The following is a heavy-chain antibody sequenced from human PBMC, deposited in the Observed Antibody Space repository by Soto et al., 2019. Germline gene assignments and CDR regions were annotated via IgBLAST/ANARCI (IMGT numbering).Heavy chain of an antibody. V-gene: IGHV3-30-3*01. J-gene: IGHJ6*02. D-gene: IGHD1-1*01. CDR3: ARDRLRYNWNDFPYYYYGMDV. Sequence: QVQLVESGGGVVQPGRSLRLSCAASGFTFSSYAMHWVRQAPGKGLEWVAVISYDGSHKYYADSVKGRFTISRDNSKNTLYLQMNSLRAEDTAVYYCARDRLRYNWNDFPYYYYGMDVWGQGSTVTVSS. CDR1: GFTFSSYA. CDR2: ISYDGSHK.